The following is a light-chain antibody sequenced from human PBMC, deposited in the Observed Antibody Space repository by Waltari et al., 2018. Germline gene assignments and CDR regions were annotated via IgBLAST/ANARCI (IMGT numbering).Light chain of an antibody. Sequence: DIQMTKSPSTLSASVGDRVTITCRASQSISSWLAWYQQKPGKAPHLLIYKASTLESGVPSRFSGSASGTEFTLTISSLQPDDFATYYCQQYNTYSRTFGQGTKVEFK. CDR3: QQYNTYSRT. CDR2: KAS. CDR1: QSISSW. J-gene: IGKJ1*01. V-gene: IGKV1-5*03.